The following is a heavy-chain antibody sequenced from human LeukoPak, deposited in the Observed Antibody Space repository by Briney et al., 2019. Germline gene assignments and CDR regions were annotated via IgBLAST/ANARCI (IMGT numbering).Heavy chain of an antibody. CDR2: IYSGGDT. V-gene: IGHV3-53*05. CDR1: GFSVSNSY. CDR3: TDTVAG. Sequence: GGSLRLSCAASGFSVSNSYVTWVRQPPGKGLEWVSVIYSGGDTYYADSVKGRFTISRDNSKNMLYLQMNSLTVEDTAVYYCTDTVAGWGQGTLVTVS. D-gene: IGHD4-23*01. J-gene: IGHJ4*02.